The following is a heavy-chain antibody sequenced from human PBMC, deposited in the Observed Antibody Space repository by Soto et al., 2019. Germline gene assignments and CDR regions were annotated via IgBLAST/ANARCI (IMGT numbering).Heavy chain of an antibody. D-gene: IGHD5-12*01. CDR1: GGTFSSYA. CDR2: IIPIFGTA. V-gene: IGHV1-69*13. J-gene: IGHJ4*02. CDR3: ARGISSGYSGYANFDY. Sequence: GASVKVSCKASGGTFSSYAISWVRQAPGQGLEWMGGIIPIFGTANYAQKFQGRVTITADESTSTAYMELSSLRSEDTAVYYCARGISSGYSGYANFDYWGQGTLVTVSS.